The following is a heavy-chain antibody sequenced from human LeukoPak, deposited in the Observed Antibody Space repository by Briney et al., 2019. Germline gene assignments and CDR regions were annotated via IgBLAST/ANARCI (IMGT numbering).Heavy chain of an antibody. D-gene: IGHD2-8*01. J-gene: IGHJ6*03. CDR1: GHTFTASY. V-gene: IGHV1-2*02. CDR2: INPNSGGT. Sequence: ASVMLSCKTSGHTFTASYIHWVRQAPGQGLEWMGRINPNSGGTNYAQKFQGRVTMTRDTSINTAYMEVRRLTSDDTADYYCARSAEHCANGVCFTKYYMDVWGKGTTVTVSS. CDR3: ARSAEHCANGVCFTKYYMDV.